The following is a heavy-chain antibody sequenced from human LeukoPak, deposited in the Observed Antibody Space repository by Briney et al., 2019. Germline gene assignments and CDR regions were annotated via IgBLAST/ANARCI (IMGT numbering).Heavy chain of an antibody. V-gene: IGHV3-11*01. CDR1: GFTFSDYY. Sequence: GGSLRLSCAGSGFTFSDYYMSWIRQAPGKGLEWVSYISSSGSTIYYADSVKGRFTISRDNAKNSLYVQMNSLRAEDTAVYYCARGTGYGSGSYHYYYGMDVWGQGTTVTVSS. CDR3: ARGTGYGSGSYHYYYGMDV. J-gene: IGHJ6*02. D-gene: IGHD3-10*01. CDR2: ISSSGSTI.